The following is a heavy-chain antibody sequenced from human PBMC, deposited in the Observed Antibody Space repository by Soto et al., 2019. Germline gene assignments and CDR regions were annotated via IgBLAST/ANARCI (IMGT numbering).Heavy chain of an antibody. CDR3: ARDSVMTTVTHDAFDI. J-gene: IGHJ3*02. CDR1: GFTFNSYE. D-gene: IGHD4-17*01. V-gene: IGHV3-48*03. CDR2: ISSSGSTI. Sequence: EVQLVESGGGLVQPGGSLRLSCAASGFTFNSYEMNWVRQAPGKGLEWVSYISSSGSTIYYADSVKGRFTISRDNAKNSLYLQMNSLTAEDTAVYYCARDSVMTTVTHDAFDIWGQGTMVTVSS.